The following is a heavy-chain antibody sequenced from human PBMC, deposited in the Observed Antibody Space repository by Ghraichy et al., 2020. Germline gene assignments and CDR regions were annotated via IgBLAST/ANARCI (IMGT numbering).Heavy chain of an antibody. J-gene: IGHJ6*02. CDR2: IDGSGPGT. CDR3: AKDSGDV. Sequence: CVASGSTFSNHAMSWVRQAPGKGLQWVSSIDGSGPGTYYADSVKGRFTISRDNSRNTLSLQMNSLRAEDTAIYYCAKDSGDVWGQGTTVTVSS. CDR1: GSTFSNHA. V-gene: IGHV3-23*01.